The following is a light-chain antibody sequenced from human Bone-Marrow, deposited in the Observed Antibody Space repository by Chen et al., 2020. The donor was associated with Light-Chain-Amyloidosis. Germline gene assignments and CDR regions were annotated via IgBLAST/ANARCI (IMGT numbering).Light chain of an antibody. CDR2: GNS. CDR1: SSNIGAGYD. J-gene: IGLJ3*02. V-gene: IGLV1-40*01. Sequence: QSVLPQPPSVSGAPGQRVTISCTGSSSNIGAGYDVHWYQHLPGTAPKLLIYGNSNRPSGVPDRFSGSKSGTSASLAITGLQAEDEADYYCQSYDSSLSGWVFGGGTKLTVL. CDR3: QSYDSSLSGWV.